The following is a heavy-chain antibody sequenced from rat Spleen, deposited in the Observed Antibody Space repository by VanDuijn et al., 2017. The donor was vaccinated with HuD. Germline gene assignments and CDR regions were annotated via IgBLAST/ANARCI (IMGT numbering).Heavy chain of an antibody. V-gene: IGHV3-3*01. J-gene: IGHJ3*01. D-gene: IGHD1-5*01. CDR2: INSAGST. CDR3: ARSEGVHYNLPFAD. Sequence: EVQLQESGPGPVKVSESLSLTCSVTGYSISSTYRWNWIRKFPGNKLDWMGYINSAGSTVYNPSLKSRISITRDTSKNQFFLQVNSVTAEDTATYYCARSEGVHYNLPFADWGQGTLVTVSS. CDR1: GYSISSTYR.